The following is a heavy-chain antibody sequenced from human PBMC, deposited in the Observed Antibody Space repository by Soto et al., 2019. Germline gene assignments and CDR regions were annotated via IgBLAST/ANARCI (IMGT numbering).Heavy chain of an antibody. Sequence: SETLSLTCAVSSGSISSSNWWSWVRQPPGKGLEWIGEIYHSGSTNYNPSLKSRVTISVDKSKNLFSLKLSSVTAADTAEYYCARDRSPDGIAAAIFDYWGQGTLVTVSS. D-gene: IGHD6-13*01. CDR1: SGSISSSNW. V-gene: IGHV4-4*02. CDR2: IYHSGST. J-gene: IGHJ4*02. CDR3: ARDRSPDGIAAAIFDY.